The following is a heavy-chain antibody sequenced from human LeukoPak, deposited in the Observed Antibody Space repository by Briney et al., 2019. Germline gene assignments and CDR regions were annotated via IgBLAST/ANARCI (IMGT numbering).Heavy chain of an antibody. CDR2: ISGSGTI. J-gene: IGHJ5*02. CDR3: ERDSGTTGEVKFDP. Sequence: PSETLSLTCTVSGGSINSYWSWIRQPAGKGLEWIGRISGSGTITYNPALQSRLGISIDTSKNQFSLKMMSVTAADTAGYYCERDSGTTGEVKFDPGGQGTLVTVSS. V-gene: IGHV4-4*07. CDR1: GGSINSY. D-gene: IGHD3-16*01.